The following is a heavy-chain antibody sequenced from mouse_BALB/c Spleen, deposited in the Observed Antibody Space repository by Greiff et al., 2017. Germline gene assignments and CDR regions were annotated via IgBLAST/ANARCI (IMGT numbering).Heavy chain of an antibody. CDR2: ISSGSSTI. D-gene: IGHD2-3*01. Sequence: DVKLVESGGGLVQPGGSRKLSCAASGFTFSSFGMHWVRQAPEKGLEWVAYISSGSSTIYYADTVKGRFTISRDNPKNTLFLQMTSLRSEDTAMYYCARDGYYTFDYWGQGTTLTVSS. V-gene: IGHV5-17*02. CDR3: ARDGYYTFDY. J-gene: IGHJ2*01. CDR1: GFTFSSFG.